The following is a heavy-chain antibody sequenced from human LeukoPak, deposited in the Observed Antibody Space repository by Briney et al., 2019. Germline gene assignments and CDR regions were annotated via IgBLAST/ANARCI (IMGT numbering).Heavy chain of an antibody. V-gene: IGHV4-61*01. CDR2: ISYSGNT. Sequence: SETLSLTCTVSGGSVSSGNSYWSWIRQPPGMGLEWIGYISYSGNTNYNPSFKSRVTISVDTSKNQFSLKLSSVTAADTAVYYCATAIYYDSSGYYPLDYWGQGTLVTVSP. D-gene: IGHD3-22*01. CDR3: ATAIYYDSSGYYPLDY. J-gene: IGHJ4*02. CDR1: GGSVSSGNSY.